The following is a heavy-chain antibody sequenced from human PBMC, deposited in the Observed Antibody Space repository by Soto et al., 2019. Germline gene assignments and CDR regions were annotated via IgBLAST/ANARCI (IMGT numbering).Heavy chain of an antibody. V-gene: IGHV1-69*06. D-gene: IGHD6-6*01. Sequence: PVKVSRTAPGAAFMWGVISLLRQAPVQGLEWLGGITPMSGTTDYAQKFQGRVTISADKSTGTAYFELSSLTFDDTGVYYCARGVSMAGRPGFFHHWGQGSLVTVSS. CDR2: ITPMSGTT. CDR3: ARGVSMAGRPGFFHH. CDR1: GAAFMWGV. J-gene: IGHJ1*01.